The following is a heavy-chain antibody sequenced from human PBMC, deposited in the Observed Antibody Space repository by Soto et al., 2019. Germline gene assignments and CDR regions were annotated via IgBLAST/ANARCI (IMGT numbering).Heavy chain of an antibody. D-gene: IGHD3-22*01. J-gene: IGHJ4*02. CDR2: IYKSATT. CDR1: GDSISNLDYF. V-gene: IGHV4-30-4*01. CDR3: ARVNIINMIVMVLDS. Sequence: PSETLSLTCSVSGDSISNLDYFWAWIRHPPGQALEYIGYIYKSATTYYNPSLKSRLTISADTSENQFALKLSSVTAADTAVYYCARVNIINMIVMVLDSWGQGTLVTVPS.